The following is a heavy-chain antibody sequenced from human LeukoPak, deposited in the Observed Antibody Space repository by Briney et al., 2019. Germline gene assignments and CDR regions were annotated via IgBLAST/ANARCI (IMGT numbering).Heavy chain of an antibody. V-gene: IGHV3-23*01. D-gene: IGHD3/OR15-3a*01. CDR2: ISGSGGGT. CDR3: AKRGVVIRVILVGFHKEAYYFES. J-gene: IGHJ4*02. Sequence: AGGSLRLSCAVSGITLSNYGMSWVRQAPGRGLEWVAGISGSGGGTRYADSVKGRFTISRDNAKNTLYLQMNSLRAEDTAVYFCAKRGVVIRVILVGFHKEAYYFESWGQGALVIVSS. CDR1: GITLSNYG.